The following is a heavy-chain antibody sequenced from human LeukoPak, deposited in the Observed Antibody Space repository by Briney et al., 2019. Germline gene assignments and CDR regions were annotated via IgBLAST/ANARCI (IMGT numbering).Heavy chain of an antibody. D-gene: IGHD2-15*01. J-gene: IGHJ5*02. V-gene: IGHV4-34*01. CDR1: GVSFSGYC. CDR3: AGSYLGYCSGGSCYSPWFDP. Sequence: PSETLSLTCAVYGVSFSGYCWSWVRQPPGKGLEWVGEINHSGSTNYNPSRKSRVTISVGTSKNKFSLKLSSVTAADTVVYYCAGSYLGYCSGGSCYSPWFDPWGQGTLVTVSS. CDR2: INHSGST.